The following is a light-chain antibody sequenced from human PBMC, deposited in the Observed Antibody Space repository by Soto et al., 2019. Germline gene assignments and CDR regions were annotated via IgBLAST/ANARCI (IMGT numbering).Light chain of an antibody. CDR2: AAS. CDR1: QSISTY. Sequence: DIQMTQSPSSLSASVGDRVTITCRASQSISTYIIWYQQKVGRVPKLLIYAASSLQRRVPSRFSASGPGTDFTLTISSLQPEDFATYYCQQSYSTPRTFGQGTKPEIK. J-gene: IGKJ2*02. V-gene: IGKV1-39*01. CDR3: QQSYSTPRT.